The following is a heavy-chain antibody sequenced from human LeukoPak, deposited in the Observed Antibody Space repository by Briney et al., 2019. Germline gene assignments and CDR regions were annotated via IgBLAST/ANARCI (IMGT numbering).Heavy chain of an antibody. Sequence: GASVKVSCKASGYTFTSYGISWVRQAPGQGLEWMGWISAYNGNTNYAQKLQGRVTMTTDTSTSTAYMELRSLRSDDTAVYYCARVQEGYCSSTSCYGGGFGVNWGQGTLVTVSS. D-gene: IGHD2-2*01. CDR2: ISAYNGNT. V-gene: IGHV1-18*01. CDR3: ARVQEGYCSSTSCYGGGFGVN. CDR1: GYTFTSYG. J-gene: IGHJ4*02.